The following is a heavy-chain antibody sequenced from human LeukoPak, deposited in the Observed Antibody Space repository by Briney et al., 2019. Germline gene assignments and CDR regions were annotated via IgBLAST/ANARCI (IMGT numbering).Heavy chain of an antibody. D-gene: IGHD2-15*01. CDR3: ATDEVVVAANDAAFDI. CDR2: FDPEDGET. J-gene: IGHJ3*02. V-gene: IGHV1-24*01. CDR1: GYTLTELS. Sequence: ASVKVSCKVSGYTLTELSMHWVRQAPGKGLEWMGGFDPEDGETIYAQKFQGRVTMTEDTSTDTAYMELSSLRSGDTAVYYCATDEVVVAANDAAFDIWGQGTMVTVSS.